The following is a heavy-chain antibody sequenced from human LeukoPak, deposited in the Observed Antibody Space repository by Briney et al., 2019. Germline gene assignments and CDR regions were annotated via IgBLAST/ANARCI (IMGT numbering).Heavy chain of an antibody. CDR1: GYTFTSYY. D-gene: IGHD6-13*01. CDR3: ARGIAAAGTTYYYYMEV. J-gene: IGHJ6*03. Sequence: ASVKVSCKASGYTFTSYYMHWVRQAPGQGLEWMGIINPSGGSTSYAQKFQGRVTMTRDTSTSTVYMELSSLRSEDTAVYYCARGIAAAGTTYYYYMEVWGKGTTVTVS. V-gene: IGHV1-46*01. CDR2: INPSGGST.